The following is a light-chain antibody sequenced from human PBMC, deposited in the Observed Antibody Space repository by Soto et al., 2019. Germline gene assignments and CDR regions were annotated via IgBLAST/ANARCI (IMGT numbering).Light chain of an antibody. J-gene: IGLJ3*02. CDR2: FENSENY. CDR1: SGHSRNI. CDR3: ETWDSDTRV. Sequence: QLVLTQSSSASASLGSSVKLTCTLSSGHSRNIIAWHQQQPGKAPRYLMKFENSENYNKGNGVPDRFSGSSSGADRYLTISNLQSEDEADYYCETWDSDTRVFGGGTQLTVL. V-gene: IGLV4-60*03.